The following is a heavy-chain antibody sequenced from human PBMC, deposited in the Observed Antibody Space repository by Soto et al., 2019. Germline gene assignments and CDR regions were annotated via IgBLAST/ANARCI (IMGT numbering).Heavy chain of an antibody. Sequence: PSETLSLTCTVSGGSISSYYWSWIRQSPGKGLEWIGYIYYSGSTNYNPSLKSRVTISVDTSKDQFSLKLSSVTAADTAVYYCARDSHSSGCLDYWGQGTLVTVSS. D-gene: IGHD6-19*01. CDR2: IYYSGST. CDR1: GGSISSYY. J-gene: IGHJ4*02. V-gene: IGHV4-59*01. CDR3: ARDSHSSGCLDY.